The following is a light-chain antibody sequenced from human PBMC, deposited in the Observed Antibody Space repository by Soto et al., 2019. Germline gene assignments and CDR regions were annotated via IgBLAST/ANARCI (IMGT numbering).Light chain of an antibody. Sequence: EIVMTQSPATLSVSPGERAILSCRASQSVSNNLAWYQQKPGQAPSLLIYHASTRATAIPARFSGSGSGTELTPTITGLQSEDVVVYYCQQYNQWSLTFGGGTKVEIK. J-gene: IGKJ4*01. CDR1: QSVSNN. CDR2: HAS. V-gene: IGKV3-15*01. CDR3: QQYNQWSLT.